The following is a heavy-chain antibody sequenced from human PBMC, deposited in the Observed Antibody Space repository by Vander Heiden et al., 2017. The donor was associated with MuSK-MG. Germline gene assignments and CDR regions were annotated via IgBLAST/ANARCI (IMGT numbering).Heavy chain of an antibody. Sequence: QVQLVESGGGLVKPGGSLRLSCAASGFPFSDYYMSWIRQAPGKGLEWVSYISSSSSYTNYADSVKGRFTISRDNAKNSLYLQMNSLRAEDTAVYYCARGVVGARYSYYFDYWGQGTLVTVSS. CDR1: GFPFSDYY. V-gene: IGHV3-11*05. J-gene: IGHJ4*02. CDR3: ARGVVGARYSYYFDY. D-gene: IGHD2-15*01. CDR2: ISSSSSYT.